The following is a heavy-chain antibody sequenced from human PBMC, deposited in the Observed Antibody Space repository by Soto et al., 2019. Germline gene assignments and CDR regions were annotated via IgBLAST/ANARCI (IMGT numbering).Heavy chain of an antibody. Sequence: GGSLRLSCAASGFTFSSYGMHWVRQAPGKGLERVAVISYDGSNKYYADSVKGRFTISRDNSKNTLYLQMNSLRAEDTAVYYCAKDRDTAMVGTLRSWGQGTLVTVSS. J-gene: IGHJ5*02. D-gene: IGHD5-18*01. CDR2: ISYDGSNK. CDR1: GFTFSSYG. V-gene: IGHV3-30*18. CDR3: AKDRDTAMVGTLRS.